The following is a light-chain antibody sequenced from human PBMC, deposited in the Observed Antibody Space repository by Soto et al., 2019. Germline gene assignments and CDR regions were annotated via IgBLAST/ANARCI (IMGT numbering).Light chain of an antibody. Sequence: DIQMTQSPSAMSASVGDRVTITCRASQGVSIYLAWFQQKPGKVPKRLIYGASTLQSGVPSRFGGSGSGTEFTLTISSLQPEDFATYYCLQYNDYPFTFGPGTKVDIK. V-gene: IGKV1-17*03. J-gene: IGKJ3*01. CDR2: GAS. CDR3: LQYNDYPFT. CDR1: QGVSIY.